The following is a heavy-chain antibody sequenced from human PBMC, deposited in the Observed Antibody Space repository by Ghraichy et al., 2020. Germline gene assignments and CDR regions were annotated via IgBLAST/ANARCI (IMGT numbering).Heavy chain of an antibody. V-gene: IGHV4-4*07. CDR1: GGSISNYY. D-gene: IGHD4-23*01. CDR3: ARTPYSGNSLYYAMDV. CDR2: IYTTSGST. Sequence: SETLSLTCIVSGGSISNYYWSWIRQPAGKGLEWIGRIYTTSGSTNYNASLESRVTLSVDTSKNQISLILNSVTAADTAVYYCARTPYSGNSLYYAMDVWGQGTTVTVSS. J-gene: IGHJ6*02.